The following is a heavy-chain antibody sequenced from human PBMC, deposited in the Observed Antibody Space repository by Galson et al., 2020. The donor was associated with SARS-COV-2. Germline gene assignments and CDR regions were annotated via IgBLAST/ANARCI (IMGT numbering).Heavy chain of an antibody. Sequence: SGPTLVKPTQTLTLTCTFSGFSLSTSGMCVSWIRKTPGKALEWLALIDRDDDKYYSTSLKTRLTISKDTSKNQVVLTRTNMDPVDTARYYCVREIMSTFGGVKYGMDVWGQGTTVTVSS. J-gene: IGHJ6*02. CDR2: IDRDDDK. V-gene: IGHV2-70*01. D-gene: IGHD3-16*01. CDR1: GFSLSTSGMC. CDR3: VREIMSTFGGVKYGMDV.